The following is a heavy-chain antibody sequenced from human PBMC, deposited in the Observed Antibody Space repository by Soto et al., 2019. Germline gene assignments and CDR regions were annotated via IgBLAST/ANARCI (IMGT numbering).Heavy chain of an antibody. CDR3: ARDLAVVPAASGWFDP. CDR1: GFTFSSYW. Sequence: EVQLVESGGGLVQPGGSLRLSCAASGFTFSSYWMSWVRQAPGKGLEWVANIKQDGSEKYYVDSVKGRFTISRDNAKNSLYLQMDSLRAEDSAVYYCARDLAVVPAASGWFDPWGQGTLVTVSS. V-gene: IGHV3-7*01. CDR2: IKQDGSEK. J-gene: IGHJ5*02. D-gene: IGHD2-2*01.